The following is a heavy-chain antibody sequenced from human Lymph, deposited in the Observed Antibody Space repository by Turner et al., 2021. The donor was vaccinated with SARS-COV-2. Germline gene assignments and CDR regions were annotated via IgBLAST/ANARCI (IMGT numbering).Heavy chain of an antibody. CDR3: ARYASGGYFYYGMDV. CDR2: ISYDGSNK. Sequence: QVQPVESGEGLVQPGRSLILSCAASGFTFRTYAIYWVRQAPGKGLEWVAVISYDGSNKYYADSVKGRFTISRDNSKNTLYLQMNSLRAEDTAVYYCARYASGGYFYYGMDVWGQGTTVTVSS. CDR1: GFTFRTYA. J-gene: IGHJ6*02. V-gene: IGHV3-30*04. D-gene: IGHD3-10*01.